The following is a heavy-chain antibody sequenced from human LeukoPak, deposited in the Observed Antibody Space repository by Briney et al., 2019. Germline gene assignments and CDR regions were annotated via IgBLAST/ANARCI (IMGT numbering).Heavy chain of an antibody. D-gene: IGHD2-8*01. Sequence: GGSLRFSCAAPGLPFSAYAMSWAGRVPGRGLKWVSAIGGGGGSTYYADSVKGRFTISRDNAKNSLSLQMNSLRVEDTAVYYCARVHCTTNMCYFLNQHYYTMDVWGQGTTVIVSS. J-gene: IGHJ6*02. V-gene: IGHV3-23*01. CDR1: GLPFSAYA. CDR2: IGGGGGST. CDR3: ARVHCTTNMCYFLNQHYYTMDV.